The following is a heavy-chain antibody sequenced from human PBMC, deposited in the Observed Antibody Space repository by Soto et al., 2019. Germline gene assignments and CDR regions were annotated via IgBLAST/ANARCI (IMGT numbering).Heavy chain of an antibody. J-gene: IGHJ4*02. D-gene: IGHD3-22*01. CDR1: GFTFDDYG. CDR3: ARVSFAHYFDH. Sequence: EVQLVESGGGVLRPGGSLKLSCEASGFTFDDYGMSWVRQAPGKGLELVSAINWNGGNTDYADSVKGRFTISRDNVKRSLNLQMNSLRVDDTAFYYCARVSFAHYFDHWGQGALVTVSS. V-gene: IGHV3-20*04. CDR2: INWNGGNT.